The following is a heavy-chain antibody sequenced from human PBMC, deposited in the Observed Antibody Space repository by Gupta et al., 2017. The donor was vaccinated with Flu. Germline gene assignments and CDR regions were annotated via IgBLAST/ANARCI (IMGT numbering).Heavy chain of an antibody. Sequence: EVQLVESGGGLVQPGRSLRLSCAASGFTFADYAMHWVRQAPGKGLEWVSGISWNSGSIGYADSVKGRFTISRDNAKNSLYLQMNSLRAEDTALYYCAKDRGSGWFENWFDPWGQGTLVTVSS. J-gene: IGHJ5*02. V-gene: IGHV3-9*01. CDR3: AKDRGSGWFENWFDP. CDR2: ISWNSGSI. D-gene: IGHD6-19*01. CDR1: GFTFADYA.